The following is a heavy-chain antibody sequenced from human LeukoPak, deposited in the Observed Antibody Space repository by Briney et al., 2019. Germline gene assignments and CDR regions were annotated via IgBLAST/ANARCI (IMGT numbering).Heavy chain of an antibody. V-gene: IGHV3-66*01. D-gene: IGHD3-3*01. CDR3: ARDLLEWYFDY. J-gene: IGHJ4*02. CDR1: GFTVSSTY. CDR2: IYSGGST. Sequence: GSLRLSCAASGFTVSSTYMSWVRQTPGKGLEWVSVIYSGGSTYYADSVKGRFTISRDNSKNTLYLQMNSLRAEDTAVYYCARDLLEWYFDYWGQGTLVTASS.